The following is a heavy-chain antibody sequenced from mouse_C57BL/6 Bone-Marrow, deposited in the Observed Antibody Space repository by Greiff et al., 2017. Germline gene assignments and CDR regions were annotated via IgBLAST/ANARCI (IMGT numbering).Heavy chain of an antibody. D-gene: IGHD2-3*01. Sequence: QVQLQQSGAELVRPGTSVQMSCKASGYTFTNYWIGWAKQRPGHGLEWIGDIYPGGGYTNYNEKFKGKATLTADKSSSTAYMQFSSLTSEDSAIYYCAREGDGYYGGFAYWGQGTLVTVSA. CDR2: IYPGGGYT. CDR1: GYTFTNYW. CDR3: AREGDGYYGGFAY. J-gene: IGHJ3*01. V-gene: IGHV1-63*01.